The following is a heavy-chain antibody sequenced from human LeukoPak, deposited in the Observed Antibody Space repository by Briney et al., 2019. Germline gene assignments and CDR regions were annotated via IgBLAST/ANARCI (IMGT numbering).Heavy chain of an antibody. J-gene: IGHJ4*02. Sequence: SGGSLRLSCVASGFPFSSYWMTWVRQAPGKGLKWVANIKQDRSKKSYVDSVKGRFTISRDNAKNSLYLQMNSLRAEDTAIYYCTRVGYIDEGIDYWGQGTLVTVSS. CDR1: GFPFSSYW. CDR3: TRVGYIDEGIDY. CDR2: IKQDRSKK. V-gene: IGHV3-7*04. D-gene: IGHD5-24*01.